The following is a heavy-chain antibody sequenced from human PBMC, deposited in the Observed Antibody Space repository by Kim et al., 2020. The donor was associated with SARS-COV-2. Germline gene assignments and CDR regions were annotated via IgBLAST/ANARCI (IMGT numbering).Heavy chain of an antibody. V-gene: IGHV3-23*01. CDR3: AKGPDSSGYYDDVFDY. Sequence: GGSLRLSCAASGFTFSSYAMSWVRQAPGKGLEWVSAISGSGGSTYYADSVKGRFTISRDNSKNTLYLQMNSLRAEDTAVYYCAKGPDSSGYYDDVFDYWGQGTLVTVSS. J-gene: IGHJ4*02. D-gene: IGHD3-22*01. CDR1: GFTFSSYA. CDR2: ISGSGGST.